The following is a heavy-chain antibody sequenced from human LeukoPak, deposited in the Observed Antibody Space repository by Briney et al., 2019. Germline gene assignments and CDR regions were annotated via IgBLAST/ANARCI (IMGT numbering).Heavy chain of an antibody. D-gene: IGHD3-22*01. V-gene: IGHV4-39*07. Sequence: SETLSLTCTVSGGSISSSSYYWGWIRQPPGKGLEWIGEINHSGSTNYNPSLKSRVTISVDTSKNQFSLKLSSVTAADTAVYYCARGNYYDSSGLDYWGQGTLVTVSS. J-gene: IGHJ4*02. CDR3: ARGNYYDSSGLDY. CDR1: GGSISSSSYY. CDR2: INHSGST.